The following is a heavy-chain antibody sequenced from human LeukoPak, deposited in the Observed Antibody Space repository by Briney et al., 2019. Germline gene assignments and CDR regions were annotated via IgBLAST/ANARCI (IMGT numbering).Heavy chain of an antibody. CDR3: ARVACRGGTWYPPNYMDV. CDR1: GVTFTTYT. V-gene: IGHV3-21*01. D-gene: IGHD2-15*01. J-gene: IGHJ6*03. Sequence: PGGSLRLSCAASGVTFTTYTMNWVRQAPGKGLEWVSSISSSSTFIYYADSMRGRFALSRDNAKNSLYLQMNILRAEDTAVYYCARVACRGGTWYPPNYMDVWGKGTTVTVSS. CDR2: ISSSSTFI.